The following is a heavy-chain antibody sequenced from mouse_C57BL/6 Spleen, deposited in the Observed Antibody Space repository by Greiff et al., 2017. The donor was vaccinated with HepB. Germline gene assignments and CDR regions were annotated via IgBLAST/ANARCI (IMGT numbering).Heavy chain of an antibody. V-gene: IGHV5-4*03. Sequence: EVKLVESGGGLVKPGGSLKLSCAASGFTFSSYAMSWVRQTPEKRLEWVATISDGGSYTYYPDNVKGRFTISRDNAKNNLYLQMSHLKSEDTAMYYCARVLRRGDYFDYWGQGTTLTVSS. CDR3: ARVLRRGDYFDY. J-gene: IGHJ2*01. CDR2: ISDGGSYT. D-gene: IGHD1-1*01. CDR1: GFTFSSYA.